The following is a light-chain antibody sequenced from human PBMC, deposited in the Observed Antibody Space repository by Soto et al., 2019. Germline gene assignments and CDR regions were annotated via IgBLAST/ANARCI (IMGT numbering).Light chain of an antibody. CDR2: DVS. V-gene: IGLV2-11*01. Sequence: QSALTQPRSVSGSPGQSVTISCTGTSSDVGGYNYVSWYQQHPGKAPKLMIYDVSKRPSGVPDRFSGSKSGNTASLTISGLQAEDEADYYCCSYAGSWAYVFGTGTKVTVL. CDR1: SSDVGGYNY. CDR3: CSYAGSWAYV. J-gene: IGLJ1*01.